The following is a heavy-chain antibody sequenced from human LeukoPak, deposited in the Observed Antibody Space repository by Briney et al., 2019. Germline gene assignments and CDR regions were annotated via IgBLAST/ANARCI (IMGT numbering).Heavy chain of an antibody. V-gene: IGHV3-7*01. CDR3: ARTGLLLWFGELFFDY. J-gene: IGHJ4*02. CDR1: GFTFSSYW. Sequence: GGSLRLSCAASGFTFSSYWMSWVRRAPGKGLEWVANIKQDGSEKYYVDSVKGRFTISRDNAKNSLYLQMNSLRAEDTAVYYCARTGLLLWFGELFFDYWGQGTLVTVSS. D-gene: IGHD3-10*01. CDR2: IKQDGSEK.